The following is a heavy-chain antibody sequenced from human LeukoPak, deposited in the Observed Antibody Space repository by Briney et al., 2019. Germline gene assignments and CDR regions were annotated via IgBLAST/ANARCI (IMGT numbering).Heavy chain of an antibody. CDR2: IYYSGST. CDR3: AAIVVPAAPYWYFDL. CDR1: VGSISSSSYY. J-gene: IGHJ2*01. D-gene: IGHD2-2*01. V-gene: IGHV4-39*01. Sequence: SETLSPTCTFSVGSISSSSYYWGWIRQPPGKGLERIGSIYYSGSTYYNPSLKSRVTISVDTSKNQFSLKLSSVTAADTAVYYCAAIVVPAAPYWYFDLWGRGTLVTVSS.